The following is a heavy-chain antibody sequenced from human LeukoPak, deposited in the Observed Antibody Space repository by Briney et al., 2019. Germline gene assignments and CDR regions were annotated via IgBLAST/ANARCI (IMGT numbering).Heavy chain of an antibody. CDR1: GYTITSYY. D-gene: IGHD3-22*01. V-gene: IGHV1-46*03. CDR2: INPSGGST. Sequence: ASVKVSCKASGYTITSYYMHWVRQAPGQGLEWMGIINPSGGSTSYAQKFQGRVTMTRDTSTSTVYMELSSLRSEDTAVYCCARDRGYDYYDSSGYYPKDYFDYWGQGTLVTVSS. J-gene: IGHJ4*02. CDR3: ARDRGYDYYDSSGYYPKDYFDY.